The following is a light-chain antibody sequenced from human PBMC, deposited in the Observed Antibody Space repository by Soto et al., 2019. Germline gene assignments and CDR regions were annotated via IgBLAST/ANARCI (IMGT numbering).Light chain of an antibody. J-gene: IGKJ1*01. CDR2: GAS. CDR3: QQYGSMWT. V-gene: IGKV3-15*01. CDR1: QSVSSN. Sequence: EIVMTQSPATLSVSPGERATLSCRASQSVSSNLAWYQQKPGQAPRLLIYGASTRATGIPDRFSGSGSGTDFTLTINRLEPEDFAMYYCQQYGSMWTFGQGTKVDIK.